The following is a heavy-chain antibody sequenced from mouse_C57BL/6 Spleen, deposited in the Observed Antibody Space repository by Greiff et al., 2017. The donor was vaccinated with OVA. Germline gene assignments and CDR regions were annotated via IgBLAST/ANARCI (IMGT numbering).Heavy chain of an antibody. CDR3: ARWDDPRGCAY. CDR2: ISDGGSYN. CDR1: GFTFSSYA. V-gene: IGHV5-4*03. J-gene: IGHJ3*01. Sequence: EVTVVESGGGLVKPGGSLKLSCAASGFTFSSYAMSWVRQTPETRLAWVATISDGGSYNSYPDNVKGRFTIARDNAKNNLYLQMSHLKSEDTAMYYCARWDDPRGCAYWGQGTLVTVSA. D-gene: IGHD4-1*01.